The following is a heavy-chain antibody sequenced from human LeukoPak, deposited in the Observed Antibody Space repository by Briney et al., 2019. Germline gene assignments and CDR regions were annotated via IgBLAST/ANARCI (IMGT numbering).Heavy chain of an antibody. D-gene: IGHD2-15*01. CDR2: ITYDGSNK. CDR1: GFTFSSYA. J-gene: IGHJ4*02. Sequence: PGGSLRLSCAASGFTFSSYAMHWVRQAPGKGLEWVAVITYDGSNKYYADSVKGRFTISRDNSKNTLYLQMNSLRAEDTAVYYGARDEDIVVVVVARFGYKGQGTLVTVSS. V-gene: IGHV3-30*04. CDR3: ARDEDIVVVVVARFGY.